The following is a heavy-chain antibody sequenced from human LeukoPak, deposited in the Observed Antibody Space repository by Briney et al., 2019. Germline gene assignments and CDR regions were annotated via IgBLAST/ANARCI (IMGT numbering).Heavy chain of an antibody. CDR3: ARGGSYDYVWGSFRYTNY. D-gene: IGHD3-16*02. Sequence: ASVKVSCKASGYTFTGYYMHWVRQAPGQGLEWMGRINPNSGGTNYAQKFQGRVTMTRDTSISTAYMELSRLRSDDTAVYYCARGGSYDYVWGSFRYTNYWGQGTLVIVSP. CDR1: GYTFTGYY. J-gene: IGHJ4*02. V-gene: IGHV1-2*06. CDR2: INPNSGGT.